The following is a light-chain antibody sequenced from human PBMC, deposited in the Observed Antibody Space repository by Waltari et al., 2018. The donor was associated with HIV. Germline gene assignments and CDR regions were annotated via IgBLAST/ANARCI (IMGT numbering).Light chain of an antibody. Sequence: DIHLTQPPPFLSASIGDRVTISCRATQGINSYLAWYQQKQGKAPKLLIYVASTLRSGVPSRFSGSGSGTEFTLTISNLQPEDSATYYCQQLNSYPLTFGGGTKVETK. CDR3: QQLNSYPLT. V-gene: IGKV1-9*01. CDR2: VAS. CDR1: QGINSY. J-gene: IGKJ4*01.